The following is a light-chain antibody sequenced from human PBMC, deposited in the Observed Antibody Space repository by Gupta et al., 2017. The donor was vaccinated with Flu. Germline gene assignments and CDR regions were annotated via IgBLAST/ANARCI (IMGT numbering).Light chain of an antibody. V-gene: IGLV3-19*01. CDR2: AKN. Sequence: SSELTQDPAVSVALGQTVRITCQGDSLRNYYASWYQQKPGQAPVLVIYAKNIRPSGIPDRFSGSSSGNTASLTITXAXAEDEAXYYCNSRDSTDNHQAVFGGGTKLTVL. CDR1: SLRNYY. J-gene: IGLJ2*01. CDR3: NSRDSTDNHQAV.